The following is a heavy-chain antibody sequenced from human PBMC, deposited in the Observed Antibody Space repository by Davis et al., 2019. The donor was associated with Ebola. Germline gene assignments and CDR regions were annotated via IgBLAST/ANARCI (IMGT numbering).Heavy chain of an antibody. J-gene: IGHJ6*02. CDR2: IYYSGST. CDR3: ARRGLLLQNYYYGMDV. D-gene: IGHD2-15*01. V-gene: IGHV4-30-4*02. Sequence: SETLSLTCTVSGGSISSGDYYWSWIRQPPGKGLEWIGYIYYSGSTYYNPSLKSRVTISVDTSNQFSLKLSSLRSEDTAVYYCARRGLLLQNYYYGMDVWGQGTTVTVSS. CDR1: GGSISSGDYY.